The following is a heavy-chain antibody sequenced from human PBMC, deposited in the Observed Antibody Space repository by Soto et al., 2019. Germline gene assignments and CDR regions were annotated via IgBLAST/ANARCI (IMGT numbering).Heavy chain of an antibody. J-gene: IGHJ6*03. V-gene: IGHV1-18*01. D-gene: IGHD4-17*01. CDR3: ARHTRGYGDYSRYYYYMDV. CDR1: GYTFTSYG. CDR2: ISANDGDT. Sequence: QLHLLQSGAEVKNPGASVKVSCKAPGYTFTSYGIGWVRQAPGQGLEWVGWISANDGDTRSADNLQGRVTMTTDTSTTTAYMELRSLRSAYTAVYYCARHTRGYGDYSRYYYYMDVWGKGTTVTVSS.